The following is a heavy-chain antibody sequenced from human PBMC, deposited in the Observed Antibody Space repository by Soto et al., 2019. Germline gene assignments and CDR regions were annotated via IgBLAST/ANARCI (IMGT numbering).Heavy chain of an antibody. J-gene: IGHJ4*02. CDR2: ISGSGGST. Sequence: PGGSLRLSCAASGFTFSSYAMSWVRQAPGKGLEWVSAISGSGGSTHYADSVKGRFTISRDNSKNTLYLQMNSLRAEDTAVYYCAKDASWFGVRGVIFDYWGQGTQVTVSS. CDR1: GFTFSSYA. CDR3: AKDASWFGVRGVIFDY. V-gene: IGHV3-23*01. D-gene: IGHD3-10*01.